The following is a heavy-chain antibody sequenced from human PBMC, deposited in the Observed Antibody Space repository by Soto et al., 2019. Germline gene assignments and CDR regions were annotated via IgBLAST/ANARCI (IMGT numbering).Heavy chain of an antibody. CDR2: ISYDGSNK. D-gene: IGHD3-10*01. CDR1: GFTFSSYG. J-gene: IGHJ4*02. V-gene: IGHV3-30*18. CDR3: AKAPYPLGLGFDY. Sequence: GGSLRLSCAASGFTFSSYGMHWVRQAPGKGLEWVAVISYDGSNKYYADSVKGRFTISRDNSKNTLYLQMNSLRAEDTAVYYFAKAPYPLGLGFDYWGQGTPVTVSS.